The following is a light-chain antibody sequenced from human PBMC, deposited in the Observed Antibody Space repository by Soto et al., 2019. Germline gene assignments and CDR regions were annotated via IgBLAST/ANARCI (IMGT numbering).Light chain of an antibody. J-gene: IGKJ4*01. Sequence: EIVLTQSPGTLSLSPGERATLSCRASQSVSSSYLAWYQQKPGQAPRLLIYGASSSATGIPDRFSGSWSGTDFTLTISRLEPEDFAVYYWHQYDSSPLTFGGGTKVEIK. CDR2: GAS. CDR1: QSVSSSY. CDR3: HQYDSSPLT. V-gene: IGKV3-20*01.